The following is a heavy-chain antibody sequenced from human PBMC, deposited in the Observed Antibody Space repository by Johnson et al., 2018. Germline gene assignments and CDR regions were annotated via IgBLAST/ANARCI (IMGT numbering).Heavy chain of an antibody. J-gene: IGHJ6*03. V-gene: IGHV3-30*03. CDR1: GFTFSSYG. Sequence: QERLVECGGGVVQPGRSLRLCCAASGFTFSSYGMHWVRQAPGTGLEWVAVISYDGSNKSYADSVKGRFTISRDNSKNTLYLQMNSRRAEDTAVYYCARDHSNSYFYYYYMDVWGKGTTVTVSS. D-gene: IGHD4-11*01. CDR3: ARDHSNSYFYYYYMDV. CDR2: ISYDGSNK.